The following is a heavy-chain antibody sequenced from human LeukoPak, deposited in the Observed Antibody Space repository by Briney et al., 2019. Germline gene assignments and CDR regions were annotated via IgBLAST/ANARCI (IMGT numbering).Heavy chain of an antibody. J-gene: IGHJ4*02. CDR1: GFTFSSYS. CDR2: SYSGGST. Sequence: GGSLSLSCAASGFTFSSYSMNWVRQAPGKGLEWVSVSYSGGSTHYADSVKGRFSISRDNSKNTLYLQMNSLRAEDTAVYYCARDRGAAAGDWGQGTLVTVSS. D-gene: IGHD6-13*01. CDR3: ARDRGAAAGD. V-gene: IGHV3-53*01.